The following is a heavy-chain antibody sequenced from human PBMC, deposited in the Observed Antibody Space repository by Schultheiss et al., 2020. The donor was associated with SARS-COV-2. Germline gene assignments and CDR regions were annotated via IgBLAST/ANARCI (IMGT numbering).Heavy chain of an antibody. CDR2: INHSGST. V-gene: IGHV4-34*01. D-gene: IGHD2-2*01. CDR1: GGSFSGYY. Sequence: SETLSLTCAVYGGSFSGYYWSWIRQPPGKGLEWIGEINHSGSTNYNPSLKSRLIISVDTSKNQFSLKLTSVTAADTAVYYCARRPASANWFDPWGQGTLVTVSS. CDR3: ARRPASANWFDP. J-gene: IGHJ5*02.